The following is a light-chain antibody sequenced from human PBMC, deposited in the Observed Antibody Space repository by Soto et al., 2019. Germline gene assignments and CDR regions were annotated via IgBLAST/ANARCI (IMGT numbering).Light chain of an antibody. J-gene: IGKJ1*01. CDR3: QQRSEWPRT. CDR1: QSISSS. CDR2: DAS. V-gene: IGKV3-11*01. Sequence: EIVLTQSPATLSLSPGERATLSCRASQSISSSLAWYQQKPGQAPRLLIYDASSRATDFPARFSGSGSGTDFTLTIGSLEPEDFAVYYCQQRSEWPRTFGQGTKVEIK.